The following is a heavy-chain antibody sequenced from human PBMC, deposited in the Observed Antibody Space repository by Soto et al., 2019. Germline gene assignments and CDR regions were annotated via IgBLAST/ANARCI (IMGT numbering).Heavy chain of an antibody. D-gene: IGHD3-3*01. CDR1: GFTFSAYG. V-gene: IGHV3-23*01. Sequence: GGSLRLSCAASGFTFSAYGMSWVRQAPGKGPEWVSTLSGSGERTDYADSVKGRFTISRDNSKNTLYMQMNSLRAEDTAVYYCAKSNQIVGVLIDHYYYGMDVWGQGTTVTVSS. J-gene: IGHJ6*02. CDR3: AKSNQIVGVLIDHYYYGMDV. CDR2: LSGSGERT.